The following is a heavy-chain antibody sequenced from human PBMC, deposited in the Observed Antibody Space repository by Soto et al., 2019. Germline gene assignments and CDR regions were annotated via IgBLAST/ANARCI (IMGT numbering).Heavy chain of an antibody. D-gene: IGHD2-15*01. CDR2: IYWDDDK. V-gene: IGHV2-5*02. J-gene: IGHJ5*02. CDR1: GFSLSTSGVG. Sequence: SGPTLVNPTQTLTLTCTFSGFSLSTSGVGVGWIRQPPGKALEWLALIYWDDDKRYSPSLKSRLTITKDTSKNQVVLTMTNMDPVDTATYYCAHRIREYCSGGSCFWGWFDPWGQGTLVTVSS. CDR3: AHRIREYCSGGSCFWGWFDP.